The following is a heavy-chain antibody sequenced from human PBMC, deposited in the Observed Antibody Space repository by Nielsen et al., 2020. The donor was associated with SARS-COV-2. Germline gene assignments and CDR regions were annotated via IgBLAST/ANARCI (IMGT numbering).Heavy chain of an antibody. CDR3: ARDSRGVFDY. D-gene: IGHD6-13*01. V-gene: IGHV3-74*01. CDR2: INSDGSST. CDR1: GISLSSVA. Sequence: GGSLRLSCVASGISLSSVAMHWVRQAPGKGLVWVSRINSDGSSTSYADSVKGRFTISRDNAKNTLYLQMNSLRAEDTAVYYCARDSRGVFDYWGQGTLVTVSS. J-gene: IGHJ4*02.